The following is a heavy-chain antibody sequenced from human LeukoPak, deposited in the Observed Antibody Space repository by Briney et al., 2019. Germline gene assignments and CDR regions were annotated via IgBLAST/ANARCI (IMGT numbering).Heavy chain of an antibody. CDR1: GFTFSSYA. D-gene: IGHD3-10*01. Sequence: GGSLRLSYAASGFTFSSYAMSWVRQAPGKGLEWVSAISGSGGSTYYADSVKGRFTISRDNSKNTLYLQMNSLRAEDTAVYYCAKDLSGGGAVISGDAFDIWGQGTMVTVSS. CDR3: AKDLSGGGAVISGDAFDI. J-gene: IGHJ3*02. CDR2: ISGSGGST. V-gene: IGHV3-23*01.